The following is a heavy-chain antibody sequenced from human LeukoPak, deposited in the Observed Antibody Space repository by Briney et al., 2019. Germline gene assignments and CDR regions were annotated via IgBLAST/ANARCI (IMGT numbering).Heavy chain of an antibody. CDR2: ISGSGGST. CDR3: ARGVLRFLEWLDYYYYMDV. V-gene: IGHV3-23*01. J-gene: IGHJ6*03. D-gene: IGHD3-3*01. Sequence: GGSPRLSCAASGFTFSSYAMSWVRQAPGKGLEWVSAISGSGGSTYYADSVKGRFTTSRDNSKNTLYLQMNSLRAEDTAVYYCARGVLRFLEWLDYYYYMDVWGKGTTVTVSS. CDR1: GFTFSSYA.